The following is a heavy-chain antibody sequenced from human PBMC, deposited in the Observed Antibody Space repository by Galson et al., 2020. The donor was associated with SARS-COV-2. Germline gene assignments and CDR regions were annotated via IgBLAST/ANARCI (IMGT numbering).Heavy chain of an antibody. CDR3: ASLQRSQLNFDY. V-gene: IGHV4-31*03. J-gene: IGHJ4*02. Sequence: SQTLSLTCTVSGGSISSGGYYWSWIRQHPGKGLEWIGHIFYTGRTDYNPSLKSRVSISLDTSKHQFSLNLRSVTAADTALYYCASLQRSQLNFDYWGQGTLVTVSS. D-gene: IGHD2-2*01. CDR1: GGSISSGGYY. CDR2: IFYTGRT.